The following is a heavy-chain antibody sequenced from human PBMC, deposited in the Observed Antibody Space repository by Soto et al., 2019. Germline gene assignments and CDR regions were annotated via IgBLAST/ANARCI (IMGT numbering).Heavy chain of an antibody. CDR2: IIGVFPTT. J-gene: IGHJ4*02. V-gene: IGHV1-69*06. CDR3: ATVGPPLSGAFTYGYEGPFDY. CDR1: GGSQA. D-gene: IGHD5-18*01. Sequence: QVQLVQSGAEVKKPGSSVKVSCKTSGGSQATSWVRQAPGHGPEWLGGIIGVFPTTNKAAKFEGRVTITPDKSTGTAYMELSSLTSVDTAVYYCATVGPPLSGAFTYGYEGPFDYWGQGILVIVSS.